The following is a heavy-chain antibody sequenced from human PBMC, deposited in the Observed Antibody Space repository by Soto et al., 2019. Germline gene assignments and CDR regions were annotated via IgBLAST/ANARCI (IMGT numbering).Heavy chain of an antibody. CDR1: GFSFDSHS. D-gene: IGHD5-12*01. V-gene: IGHV3-23*01. CDR3: ETSSGDRWSTYSFDA. J-gene: IGHJ4*02. CDR2: ISGSVYSK. Sequence: EVQLLESGGGLVQPGGSLKLSCAASGFSFDSHSMSWVRQAPGKGLEWVAGISGSVYSKYHEDSVRGRFNISRDNSWNTLNLQMTSLRAEDTALYCCETSSGDRWSTYSFDAWRQGTVVTVSS.